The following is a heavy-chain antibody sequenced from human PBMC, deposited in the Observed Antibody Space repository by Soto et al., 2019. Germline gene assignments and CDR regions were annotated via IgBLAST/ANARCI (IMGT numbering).Heavy chain of an antibody. J-gene: IGHJ4*02. Sequence: SETLSLTCTVSGGSISSGDYYWSWIRQPPGKGLEWIGYIYYSGSTYYNPSLKSRVTISVDTSKNQFSLKLSSVTAVDTAVYYCARGNGDYGADYWGQGTLVTVSS. D-gene: IGHD4-17*01. V-gene: IGHV4-30-4*01. CDR3: ARGNGDYGADY. CDR1: GGSISSGDYY. CDR2: IYYSGST.